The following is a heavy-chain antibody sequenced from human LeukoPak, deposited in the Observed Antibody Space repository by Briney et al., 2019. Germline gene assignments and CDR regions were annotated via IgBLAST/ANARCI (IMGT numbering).Heavy chain of an antibody. Sequence: PGGSLRLSCTASGFIFSTSWMSWVRQTPGKGLEWVANIKKDGSEEYYVDSVKTRFTISRDNAKNSLYLQLNSLIVEDTAVYYCARLSTSVAGGDHWGQGTLVTVSS. CDR2: IKKDGSEE. CDR1: GFIFSTSW. CDR3: ARLSTSVAGGDH. J-gene: IGHJ4*02. D-gene: IGHD6-19*01. V-gene: IGHV3-7*01.